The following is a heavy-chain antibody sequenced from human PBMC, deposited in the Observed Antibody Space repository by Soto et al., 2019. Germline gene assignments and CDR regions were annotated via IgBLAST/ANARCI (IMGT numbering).Heavy chain of an antibody. CDR2: ISSSSSTI. CDR1: GFTFSSYS. Sequence: PGGSLRLSCAASGFTFSSYSMNWVRQAPGKGLEWVSYISSSSSTIYYADSVKGRFTISRDNAKNSLYLQMNSLRDEDTAVYYCARDLSERSGSLENYFDYWGQGTLVTVSS. J-gene: IGHJ4*02. V-gene: IGHV3-48*02. D-gene: IGHD3-3*01. CDR3: ARDLSERSGSLENYFDY.